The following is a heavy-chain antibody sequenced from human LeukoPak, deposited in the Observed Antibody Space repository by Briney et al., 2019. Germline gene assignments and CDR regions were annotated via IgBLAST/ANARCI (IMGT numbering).Heavy chain of an antibody. J-gene: IGHJ4*02. CDR2: IYTSGST. D-gene: IGHD3-22*01. CDR1: GGSISSYY. V-gene: IGHV4-4*07. Sequence: PSETLSLTRTVSGGSISSYYWSWLRQPAGQGLEWIGRIYTSGSTNYNPSLKSRVTISVDTSKNQFSLKLSSVTAADTAVYYCARGPYYYDSSGCFDYWGQGTLVSVSS. CDR3: ARGPYYYDSSGCFDY.